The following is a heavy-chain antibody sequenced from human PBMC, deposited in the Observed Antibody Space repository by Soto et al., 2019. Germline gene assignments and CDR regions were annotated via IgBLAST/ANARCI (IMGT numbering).Heavy chain of an antibody. CDR1: GFSLSTSGVG. J-gene: IGHJ5*02. CDR2: IYWDDDK. D-gene: IGHD6-13*01. Sequence: QITLKESGPTLVKPTQTLTLTCTFSGFSLSTSGVGVGWIRQPPGKALEWLALIYWDDDKRYSPSLKSRLTLNKDTYKNQVVLTMTNMDPVDTATYYCAHSRPTYSSSWRQGHSWFDPWGQGTLVTVSS. CDR3: AHSRPTYSSSWRQGHSWFDP. V-gene: IGHV2-5*02.